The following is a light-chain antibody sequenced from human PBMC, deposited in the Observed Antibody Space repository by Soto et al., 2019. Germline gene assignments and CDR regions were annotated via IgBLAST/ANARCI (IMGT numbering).Light chain of an antibody. CDR2: DGS. V-gene: IGKV1-13*02. Sequence: AIQLTQSPSSLSTLLGDRVTITCRASQGISNALAWYQQKPGKPPRLLIYDGSFLESGVPSRFSGSGSGTDFTLSISNLQPEYFGIYYCQHFNSYSGTFGPGTRVDFK. CDR1: QGISNA. CDR3: QHFNSYSGT. J-gene: IGKJ3*01.